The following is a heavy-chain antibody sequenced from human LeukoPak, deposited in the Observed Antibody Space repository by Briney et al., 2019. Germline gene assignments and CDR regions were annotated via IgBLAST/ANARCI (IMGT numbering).Heavy chain of an antibody. CDR3: ASSLGATLSAFDI. CDR1: GYSFTSYW. J-gene: IGHJ3*02. Sequence: GESLKISCKGSGYSFTSYWIGWVRQMPGKGLGGRGIIYPGGSDTRYSPSFQGQVTISDDQSISTAYLQWSSLKASDTAMYYCASSLGATLSAFDIWGQGTMVTVSS. V-gene: IGHV5-51*01. CDR2: IYPGGSDT. D-gene: IGHD1-26*01.